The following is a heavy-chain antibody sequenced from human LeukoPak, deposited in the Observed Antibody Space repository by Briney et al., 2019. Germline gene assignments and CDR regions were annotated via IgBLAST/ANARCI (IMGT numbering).Heavy chain of an antibody. CDR1: GFTFSSYA. Sequence: QPGRSLRLSCAASGFTFSSYAMHWVRQAPGKGLEWVAVTSYDGSNKYYADSVKGRFTISRDNSKNTLYLQMNSLRAEDTAVYYCANLGNYDSSSDYWGQGTLVTVSS. V-gene: IGHV3-30-3*01. CDR2: TSYDGSNK. D-gene: IGHD3-22*01. J-gene: IGHJ4*02. CDR3: ANLGNYDSSSDY.